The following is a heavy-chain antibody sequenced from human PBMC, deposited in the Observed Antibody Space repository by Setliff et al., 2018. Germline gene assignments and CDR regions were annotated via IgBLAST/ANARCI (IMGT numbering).Heavy chain of an antibody. D-gene: IGHD3-3*01. CDR3: ASPRRDDLDSPFDAFDI. CDR2: IYHRGRT. CDR1: GASITSGHY. V-gene: IGHV4-38-2*01. Sequence: ASETLSLTCGVSGASITSGHYWGWIRQPPGKGLEWIGTIYHRGRTYYNPPLRSRVTMSLDTSKNQFSLRLSSVTAADTAVYYCASPRRDDLDSPFDAFDIWGQGTMVTVSS. J-gene: IGHJ3*02.